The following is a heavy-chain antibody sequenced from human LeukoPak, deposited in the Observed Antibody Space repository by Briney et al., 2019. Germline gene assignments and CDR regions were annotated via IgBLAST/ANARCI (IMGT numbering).Heavy chain of an antibody. J-gene: IGHJ4*02. Sequence: TSETLSLTCAVSGYSISSGYYWGWIRQPPGKGVEWIGSIYHSGSTYYSPSLKSRVTISVDTSKNQFSLKLSSVTAADTAVYYCARKYSGPGGYFHYWGQGTLVTASS. V-gene: IGHV4-38-2*01. D-gene: IGHD6-19*01. CDR3: ARKYSGPGGYFHY. CDR1: GYSISSGYY. CDR2: IYHSGST.